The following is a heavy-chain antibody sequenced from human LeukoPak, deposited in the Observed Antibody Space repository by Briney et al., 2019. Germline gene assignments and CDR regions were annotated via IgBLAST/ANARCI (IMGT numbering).Heavy chain of an antibody. CDR2: FDPEDGET. CDR3: ATDHYDILNYGMDV. D-gene: IGHD3-9*01. J-gene: IGHJ6*02. CDR1: GYTLTELS. Sequence: ASVKVSCKVSGYTLTELSMHWVRQGPGKGLEWMGGFDPEDGETIYAQKFQGRVIMTEDTSTDTAYMELSSLRSEDTAVYYCATDHYDILNYGMDVWGQGTTVTVSS. V-gene: IGHV1-24*01.